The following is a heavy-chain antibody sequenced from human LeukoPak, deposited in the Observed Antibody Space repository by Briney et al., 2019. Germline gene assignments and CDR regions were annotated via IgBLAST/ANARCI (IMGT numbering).Heavy chain of an antibody. CDR2: ISSSGSTI. J-gene: IGHJ3*02. V-gene: IGHV3-48*03. D-gene: IGHD6-19*01. CDR3: ARDYFGKQWLDHDAFDI. CDR1: GFTFSSYE. Sequence: PGGSLRLSCAASGFTFSSYEMNWVRQAPGKGLEWVSYISSSGSTIYYADSVKGRFTISRDNAKNSLYLQMNSLRAEDTAVYYCARDYFGKQWLDHDAFDIWGQGTMVIVSS.